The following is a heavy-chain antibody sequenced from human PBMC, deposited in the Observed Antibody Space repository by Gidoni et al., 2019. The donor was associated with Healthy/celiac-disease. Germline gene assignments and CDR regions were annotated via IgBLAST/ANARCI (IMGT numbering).Heavy chain of an antibody. D-gene: IGHD1-7*01. CDR1: GGTFSSYA. CDR3: ARSILELRGPYYYYGMDV. J-gene: IGHJ6*02. CDR2: IIPIFGTA. V-gene: IGHV1-69*06. Sequence: QVQLVQSGAEVKKPGSSVKVSCKASGGTFSSYAISWVRQAPGQGLEWMGGIIPIFGTANYAQKFQGRVTITADKSTSTAYMELSSLRSEDTAVYYCARSILELRGPYYYYGMDVWGQGTTVTVSS.